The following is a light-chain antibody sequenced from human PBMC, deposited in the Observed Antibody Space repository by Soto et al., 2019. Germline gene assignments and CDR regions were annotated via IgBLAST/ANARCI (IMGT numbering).Light chain of an antibody. Sequence: QSVLTQPPSVSGAPGQRVSISCTGSTSNIGAPYDVHWYQHLPGTAPKLLISGDNNRPSRVPDPFSGSKSGTSASLAITRLQDEDEADYYWQSYAISLHNYVFGTGTKLTVL. CDR1: TSNIGAPYD. CDR2: GDN. CDR3: QSYAISLHNYV. V-gene: IGLV1-40*01. J-gene: IGLJ1*01.